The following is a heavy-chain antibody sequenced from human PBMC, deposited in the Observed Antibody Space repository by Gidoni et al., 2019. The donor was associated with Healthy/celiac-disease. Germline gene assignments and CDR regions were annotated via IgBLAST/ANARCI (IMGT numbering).Heavy chain of an antibody. CDR1: GFTFSSYS. V-gene: IGHV3-48*02. CDR3: ARERVPGGYSGSDWGYFDY. Sequence: EVQLVESGGGLVQPGGSLRLSCAASGFTFSSYSMNWVRQAPGKGLEWVSYISSSSSTIYYADSVKGRFTISRDNAKNSLYLQMNSLRDEDTAVYYCARERVPGGYSGSDWGYFDYWGQGTLVTVSS. D-gene: IGHD1-26*01. J-gene: IGHJ4*02. CDR2: ISSSSSTI.